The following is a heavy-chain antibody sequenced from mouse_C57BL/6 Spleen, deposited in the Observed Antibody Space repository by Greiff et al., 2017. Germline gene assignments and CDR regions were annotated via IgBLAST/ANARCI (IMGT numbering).Heavy chain of an antibody. CDR2: ISSGSSTI. CDR3: AREGVYYLDY. J-gene: IGHJ2*01. V-gene: IGHV5-17*01. Sequence: EVKLMESGGGLVKPGGSLKLSCAASGFTFSDYGMHWVRQAPEKGLEWVAYISSGSSTIYYADTVKGRFTISRDNAKNTLFLQMTSLRSEDTAMYYCAREGVYYLDYWGQGTTLTVSS. CDR1: GFTFSDYG.